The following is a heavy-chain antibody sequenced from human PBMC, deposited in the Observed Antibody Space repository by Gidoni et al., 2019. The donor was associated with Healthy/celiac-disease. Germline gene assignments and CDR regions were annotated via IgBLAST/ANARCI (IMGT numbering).Heavy chain of an antibody. D-gene: IGHD2-15*01. CDR2: INSDGSST. CDR1: GFTFRSYW. V-gene: IGHV3-74*01. J-gene: IGHJ4*02. Sequence: EVQLVASGGGLVQPGGSLRLSCAASGFTFRSYWMHWVRQAPGKGLVWVSRINSDGSSTSYADAVKGRVTISRDNAKNTLYLQMNSRRAEDTAVYDCARVRIEAVDYWGQGTLVTVSS. CDR3: ARVRIEAVDY.